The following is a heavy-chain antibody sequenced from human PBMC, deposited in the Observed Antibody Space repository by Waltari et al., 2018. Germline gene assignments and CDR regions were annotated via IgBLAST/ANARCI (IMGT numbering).Heavy chain of an antibody. D-gene: IGHD7-27*01. CDR1: GGSISSSSYY. J-gene: IGHJ4*02. Sequence: VQLQESGPGLVKPSQTLSLTCTVSGGSISSSSYYWSWIRQPAGKGLEWIGHVYTSGNTNYNPSLKSRVTISIDTFKNQFSLRLSSVTAADTAVYYCARERVWGLAFYFDYWGQGTLVTVSS. V-gene: IGHV4-61*09. CDR3: ARERVWGLAFYFDY. CDR2: VYTSGNT.